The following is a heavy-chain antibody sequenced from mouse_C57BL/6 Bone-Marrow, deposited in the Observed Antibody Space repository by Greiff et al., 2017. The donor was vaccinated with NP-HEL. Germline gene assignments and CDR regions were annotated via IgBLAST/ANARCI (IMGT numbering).Heavy chain of an antibody. D-gene: IGHD1-1*01. CDR3: ANYYGSSWYWYFDV. CDR2: IYPGSGST. Sequence: VQLQQPGAELVKPGASVKMSCKASGYTFTSYWITWVKQRPGQGLEWIGDIYPGSGSTNYNEKFKSKATLTVDTSSSTAYMQLSSLTSEDSAVYYCANYYGSSWYWYFDVWGTGTTVTVSS. CDR1: GYTFTSYW. J-gene: IGHJ1*03. V-gene: IGHV1-55*01.